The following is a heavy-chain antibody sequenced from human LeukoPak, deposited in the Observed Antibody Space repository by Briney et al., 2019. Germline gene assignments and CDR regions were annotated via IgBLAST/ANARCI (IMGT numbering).Heavy chain of an antibody. CDR2: INHSGST. J-gene: IGHJ3*02. V-gene: IGHV4-34*01. CDR3: ARRIVVVTATDRGTFDI. CDR1: GGSFSGYH. D-gene: IGHD2-21*02. Sequence: SETLSLTCAVYGGSFSGYHWSWIRQPPGKGLEWIGEINHSGSTNYNPSLKSRVTISVDTSKNQFSLKLSSVTAADTAVYYCARRIVVVTATDRGTFDIWGQGTMVTVSS.